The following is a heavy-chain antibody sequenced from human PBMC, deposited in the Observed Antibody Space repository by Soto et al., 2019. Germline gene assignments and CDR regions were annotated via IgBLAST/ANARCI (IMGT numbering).Heavy chain of an antibody. J-gene: IGHJ3*02. D-gene: IGHD2-15*01. Sequence: GGSLRLSCAASGFTFSSYSMNWVRQAPGKGLEWVSSISSSSSYIYYADSVKGRFTISRDNAKNTLYLQMNSLRAEDTAVYYCAREGCSGGSCYPDAFDIWGQGTMVTVSS. CDR3: AREGCSGGSCYPDAFDI. CDR1: GFTFSSYS. CDR2: ISSSSSYI. V-gene: IGHV3-21*01.